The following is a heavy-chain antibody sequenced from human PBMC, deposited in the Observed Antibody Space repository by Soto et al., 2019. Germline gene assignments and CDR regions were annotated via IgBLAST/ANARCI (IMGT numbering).Heavy chain of an antibody. Sequence: QVQLVQSGAEVKKPGASVKVSCKASGFTFNNYFFHWVRQAPRQGLEWMGIISPYDGSTNYEQSLQGRVTMTSDTSTSTVYMELSILRSEDTAVYYCARGDGRGSTGFYYYYGMDVWGHGTTVTVSS. V-gene: IGHV1-46*02. D-gene: IGHD1-26*01. CDR2: ISPYDGST. CDR3: ARGDGRGSTGFYYYYGMDV. J-gene: IGHJ6*02. CDR1: GFTFNNYF.